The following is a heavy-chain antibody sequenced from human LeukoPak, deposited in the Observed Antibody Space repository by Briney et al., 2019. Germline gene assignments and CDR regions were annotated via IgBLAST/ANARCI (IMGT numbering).Heavy chain of an antibody. CDR3: ARDLSGYGILDY. V-gene: IGHV4-30-4*08. CDR2: IYYSAST. D-gene: IGHD5-12*01. Sequence: PSQTLSLTCTVSGGSISSGGYYWSWIRQPPGKGLEWIGYIYYSASTYYSPSLKSRDTVSVDTSKNRFSLKLRSVTAADTAMYHCARDLSGYGILDYWGQGNLVTVSS. CDR1: GGSISSGGYY. J-gene: IGHJ4*02.